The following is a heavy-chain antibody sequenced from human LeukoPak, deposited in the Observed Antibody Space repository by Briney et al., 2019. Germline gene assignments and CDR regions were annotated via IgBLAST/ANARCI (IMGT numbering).Heavy chain of an antibody. J-gene: IGHJ4*02. V-gene: IGHV3-23*05. CDR1: GITIRNYG. CDR3: AKGHGIC. CDR2: INNSGTRT. Sequence: GGSLRLSCAASGITIRNYGMTWVRQAPGRGLQWVSSINNSGTRTFYEDSVRGRFTISRDDSKNTIYLQMNSLRAEDTAIYYCAKGHGICWGQGTLVTVSS.